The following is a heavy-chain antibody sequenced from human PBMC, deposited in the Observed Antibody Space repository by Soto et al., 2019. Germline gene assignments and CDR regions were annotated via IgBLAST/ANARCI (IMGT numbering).Heavy chain of an antibody. CDR2: INPNSGGT. CDR3: ARDVEIVIIPATLLDV. J-gene: IGHJ6*02. D-gene: IGHD2-2*03. V-gene: IGHV1-2*02. Sequence: ASVKVSFKASGYTFTAYYMHWVRQAPGQGLEWMGWINPNSGGTDYAQKFQGRVTMTRDTSISTAYMELSSLRSDDTAVYYCARDVEIVIIPATLLDVWGQGTTVTVSS. CDR1: GYTFTAYY.